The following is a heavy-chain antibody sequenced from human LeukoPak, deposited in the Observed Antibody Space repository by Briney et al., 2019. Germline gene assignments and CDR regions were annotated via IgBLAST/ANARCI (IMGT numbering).Heavy chain of an antibody. J-gene: IGHJ6*03. CDR1: GGSISSSSYY. Sequence: SETLSLTCTVSGGSISSSSYYWGWIRQPPGKGLEWIGSIYYSGSTYYNPSLKSRVTISVDTSKNQFSLKLSSVTAADTAVYYCANTRGGGYYGSGNVDYYYYMDVWGKGTTVTISS. CDR3: ANTRGGGYYGSGNVDYYYYMDV. D-gene: IGHD3-10*01. V-gene: IGHV4-39*07. CDR2: IYYSGST.